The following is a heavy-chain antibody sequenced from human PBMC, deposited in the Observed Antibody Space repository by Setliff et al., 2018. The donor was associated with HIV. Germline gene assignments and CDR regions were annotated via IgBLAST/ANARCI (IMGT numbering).Heavy chain of an antibody. D-gene: IGHD6-13*01. CDR2: INPDSRGT. CDR1: GYIFRNHY. V-gene: IGHV1-2*06. Sequence: RASVKVSCKASGYIFRNHYIHWVRQAPGQGLEWVGRINPDSRGTNYAQTFQGRVTMTRDTSANTAYMELSRLRSDDTAVFYCARGVKGIATTGKYYFDYWGQGTLVTVSS. CDR3: ARGVKGIATTGKYYFDY. J-gene: IGHJ4*02.